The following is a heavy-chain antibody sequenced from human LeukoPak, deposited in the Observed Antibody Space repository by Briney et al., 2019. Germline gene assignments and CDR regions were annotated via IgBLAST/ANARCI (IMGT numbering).Heavy chain of an antibody. CDR3: ARDEREWELRRSFDY. Sequence: ASVKVSCKASGYTFTSYGISWVRQAPGQGLEWMGWISAYNGNTNYAQKLQGRVTMTTDTSTSTAYMELRSLRSDDTAVYYCARDEREWELRRSFDYWGQGTLVTVSS. V-gene: IGHV1-18*01. D-gene: IGHD1-26*01. J-gene: IGHJ4*02. CDR2: ISAYNGNT. CDR1: GYTFTSYG.